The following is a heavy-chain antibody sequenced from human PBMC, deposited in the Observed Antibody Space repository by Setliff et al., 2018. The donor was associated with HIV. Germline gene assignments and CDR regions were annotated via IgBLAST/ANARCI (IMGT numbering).Heavy chain of an antibody. V-gene: IGHV4-59*01. CDR3: ARYSPRGYTLTGPY. CDR2: IYSSGST. D-gene: IGHD6-25*01. J-gene: IGHJ4*02. Sequence: LSLTCTVSGGSISSNYWSWIRQPPGQGLEWIGYIYSSGSTNYNPSLKSRVTISVDTSKNLFALNLTSVTAADTAVYYCARYSPRGYTLTGPYWGQGTLVTVSS. CDR1: GGSISSNY.